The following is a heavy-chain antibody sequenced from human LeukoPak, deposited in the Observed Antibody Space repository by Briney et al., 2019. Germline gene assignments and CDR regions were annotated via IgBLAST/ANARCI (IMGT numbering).Heavy chain of an antibody. J-gene: IGHJ4*02. V-gene: IGHV1-8*01. CDR2: MNPNSGNT. CDR1: GYTFINYD. D-gene: IGHD1-20*01. Sequence: ASVKVSCKASGYTFINYDINWVRQAPGQGPEWMGWMNPNSGNTGYAQKLQGRVTLTRDTSISTFYMELSSLRSEDTAVYYCARVDDECDNFKRKYWGQGTLVTVSS. CDR3: ARVDDECDNFKRKY.